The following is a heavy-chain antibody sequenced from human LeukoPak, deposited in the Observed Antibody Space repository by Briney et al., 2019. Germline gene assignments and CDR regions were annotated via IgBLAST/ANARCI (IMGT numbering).Heavy chain of an antibody. CDR3: ARDDSDRRDAFDI. Sequence: GGSLRLSCAASGFTFDDYGMSWVRQAPGKGLEWVSGINWNGGSTGCADSVRGRFTISRDNAKDSLYLQMNSLRAEDTALYYCARDDSDRRDAFDIWGQGTMVTVSS. CDR2: INWNGGST. V-gene: IGHV3-20*04. J-gene: IGHJ3*02. CDR1: GFTFDDYG. D-gene: IGHD3-22*01.